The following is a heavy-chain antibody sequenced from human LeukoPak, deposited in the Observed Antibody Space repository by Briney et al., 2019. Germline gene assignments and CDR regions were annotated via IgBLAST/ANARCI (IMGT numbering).Heavy chain of an antibody. J-gene: IGHJ4*02. CDR3: VKRTGYMNGWHTGGSDF. Sequence: SDTLSLTCAGSGFIMREGVDCGRIRQPPGKGLEWIGNMYYSTTPHYNPSLKSRVIISIDTSKNQLFLQMTSVTAADTAFYYCVKRTGYMNGWHTGGSDFWGLGTLVTVSS. D-gene: IGHD2-15*01. CDR1: GFIMREGVD. V-gene: IGHV4-38-2*01. CDR2: MYYSTTP.